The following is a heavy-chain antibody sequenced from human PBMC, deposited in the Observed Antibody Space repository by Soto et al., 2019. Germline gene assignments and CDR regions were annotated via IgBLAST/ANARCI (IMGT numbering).Heavy chain of an antibody. CDR2: INPSGGST. CDR3: ARAAVAGIRGIAVDY. V-gene: IGHV1-46*01. Sequence: QVQLVQSGAEVKKPGASVKVSCKASGYTFTSYYMHWVRQAPGQGLEWMGIINPSGGSTSYAQKFQGRVTMTRDTSTSTVYMELSSLRSEDTAVYYCARAAVAGIRGIAVDYWGQGTLVTVSS. CDR1: GYTFTSYY. D-gene: IGHD6-19*01. J-gene: IGHJ4*02.